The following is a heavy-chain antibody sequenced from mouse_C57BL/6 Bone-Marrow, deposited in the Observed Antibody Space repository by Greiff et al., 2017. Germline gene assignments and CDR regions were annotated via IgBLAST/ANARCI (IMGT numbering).Heavy chain of an antibody. CDR1: GFTFSSYA. Sequence: DVMLVESGEGLVKPGGSLKLSCAASGFTFSSYAMSWVRQTPEKRLEWVAYISSGGDYIYYADTVKGRFTISSDNARNTLYLQMSSLKSEDTAMYYCTRDARTTARRRFAYWGQGTLVTVSA. CDR3: TRDARTTARRRFAY. D-gene: IGHD1-2*01. V-gene: IGHV5-9-1*02. J-gene: IGHJ3*01. CDR2: ISSGGDYI.